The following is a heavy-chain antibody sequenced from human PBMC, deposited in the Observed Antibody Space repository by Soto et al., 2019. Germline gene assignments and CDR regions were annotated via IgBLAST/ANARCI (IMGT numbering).Heavy chain of an antibody. CDR3: ARDLCGWRDD. V-gene: IGHV1-3*01. D-gene: IGHD6-19*01. CDR1: GYTFTSYA. CDR2: INAGTGHT. Sequence: VQLVQSGAEVKKPGASVKVSCKASGYTFTSYAIHSVRQAPGQRLEWMGWINAGTGHTKYSQKFQDRVTITMATSASTEYMGLSSLSTEDMAVYYFARDLCGWRDDWCQGTLVTVSS. J-gene: IGHJ4*02.